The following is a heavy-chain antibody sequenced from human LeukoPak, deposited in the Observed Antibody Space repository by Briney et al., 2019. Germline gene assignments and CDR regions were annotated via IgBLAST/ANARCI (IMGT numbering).Heavy chain of an antibody. CDR3: ATTAAPDTAMVY. D-gene: IGHD5-18*01. CDR2: FDPEDGET. CDR1: GYTLTELS. V-gene: IGHV1-24*01. Sequence: ASVKVSCKVSGYTLTELSMHWVRQAPGKGLEWMGGFDPEDGETIYAQKFQGRVTMTEDTSTDTAYMELSSLRSEDTAVYYCATTAAPDTAMVYWGQGTLVTVSS. J-gene: IGHJ4*02.